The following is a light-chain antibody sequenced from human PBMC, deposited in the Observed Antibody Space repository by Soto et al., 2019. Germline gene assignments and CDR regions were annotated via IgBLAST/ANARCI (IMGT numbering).Light chain of an antibody. CDR2: EVS. J-gene: IGLJ1*01. CDR3: CSYAGSSTFDV. Sequence: QSVLAQPASVSGSPGQSITISCTGASSDVGSYNLVSWYQHHPGKAPKLMIYEVSQRPSGVSDRFSGSKSGNTASLTISGLQAEDEADYYCCSYAGSSTFDVFGTGTKLTVL. CDR1: SSDVGSYNL. V-gene: IGLV2-23*02.